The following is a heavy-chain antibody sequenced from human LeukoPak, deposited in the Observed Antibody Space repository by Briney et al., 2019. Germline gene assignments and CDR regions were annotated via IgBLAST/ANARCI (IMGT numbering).Heavy chain of an antibody. CDR3: AKLSVSDAPRLYYVHV. D-gene: IGHD5/OR15-5a*01. V-gene: IGHV3-23*01. CDR2: ISGTGSHT. J-gene: IGHJ6*03. Sequence: GGSLRLSCAASGFIYSHLAMSWVRQAPGKGLEWVSSISGTGSHTYYTDSVKGRFTISRDNSKNTVTLQMNSLRAEDTGIYFCAKLSVSDAPRLYYVHVCGKGTTVIISS. CDR1: GFIYSHLA.